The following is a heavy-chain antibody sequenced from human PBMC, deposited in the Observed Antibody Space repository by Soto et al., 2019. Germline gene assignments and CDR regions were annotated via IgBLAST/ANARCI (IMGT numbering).Heavy chain of an antibody. D-gene: IGHD4-17*01. CDR1: GFTFSSYW. Sequence: EVQLVESGGGLVQPGGSLRLSCAASGFTFSSYWMSWVRQAPGKGLEWVANIKQDGSEKYYVDSVKGRFTISRDNAKNSLYLQMNSLRAEDTAVYYCARVESAGVTTLPYYFDYWGQGTLVTVSS. J-gene: IGHJ4*02. V-gene: IGHV3-7*03. CDR3: ARVESAGVTTLPYYFDY. CDR2: IKQDGSEK.